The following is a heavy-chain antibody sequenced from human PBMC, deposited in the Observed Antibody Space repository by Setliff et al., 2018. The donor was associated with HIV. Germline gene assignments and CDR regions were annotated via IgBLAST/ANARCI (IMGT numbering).Heavy chain of an antibody. Sequence: ASVQVSCKASGYTLSTYALYWVRQAPGQRLEWMGWINSDNGNTKFSQKFQGRLTITADTTASTAYMVLSSLTSEDTAVYYCARGGAREYQLLYNYFDPWGQGTLVTVSS. J-gene: IGHJ5*02. CDR1: GYTLSTYA. D-gene: IGHD2-2*01. V-gene: IGHV1-3*01. CDR3: ARGGAREYQLLYNYFDP. CDR2: INSDNGNT.